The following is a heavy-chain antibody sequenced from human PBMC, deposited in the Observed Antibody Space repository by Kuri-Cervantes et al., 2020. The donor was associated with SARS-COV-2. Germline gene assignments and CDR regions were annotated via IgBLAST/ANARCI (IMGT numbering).Heavy chain of an antibody. CDR2: IYTSGST. D-gene: IGHD6-13*01. V-gene: IGHV4-4*07. J-gene: IGHJ4*02. CDR3: ARGAEGSPFDY. CDR1: GGSISSYY. Sequence: SETLSLTCTVSGGSISSYYWSWIRQPAGKGLEWIGRIYTSGSTNDNPSLKSRFTMSVDTSKNQLSLKLSSVTAADTAVYYCARGAEGSPFDYWGQGALVTVSS.